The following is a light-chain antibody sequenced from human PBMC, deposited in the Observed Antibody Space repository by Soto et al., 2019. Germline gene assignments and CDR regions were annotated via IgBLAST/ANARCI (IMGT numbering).Light chain of an antibody. CDR2: DVG. Sequence: QSALTQPRPVSGSPGQSVTLSCTGTSSDIGGYNYVSWYQQHPGKAPKLMIYDVGKRPSGVPDRFSGSKSGNTASLTISGLQAEDEADYCCCSYAGSYTYVFGTGTKVTVL. J-gene: IGLJ1*01. CDR3: CSYAGSYTYV. V-gene: IGLV2-11*01. CDR1: SSDIGGYNY.